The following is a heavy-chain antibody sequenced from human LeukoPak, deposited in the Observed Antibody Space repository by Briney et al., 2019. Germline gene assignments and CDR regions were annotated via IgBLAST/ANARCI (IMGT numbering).Heavy chain of an antibody. Sequence: GGSLRLSCAASGFTFSSYGMSWVRQAPGKGLEWVSAISGSGGSTYYADSVKGRFTISRDNSKNTLYLQMNNLRAEDTAVYYCAKNRGYNYDPDAFDIWGQGTMVTVSS. V-gene: IGHV3-23*01. CDR2: ISGSGGST. CDR1: GFTFSSYG. J-gene: IGHJ3*02. CDR3: AKNRGYNYDPDAFDI. D-gene: IGHD5-18*01.